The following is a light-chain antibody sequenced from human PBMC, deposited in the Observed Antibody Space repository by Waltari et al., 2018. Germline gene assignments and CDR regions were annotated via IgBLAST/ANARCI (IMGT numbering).Light chain of an antibody. Sequence: QSALTQPASVSESPGQSVTISCTGTSSDIGHYNNVSWYQQHPGKAPKLIIFEVYDRPSGVSDRFSASKSANTASLTISGLQAEDEADYYCSSYTNSSTWVFGGGTSLTVL. CDR2: EVY. J-gene: IGLJ3*02. V-gene: IGLV2-14*01. CDR1: SSDIGHYNN. CDR3: SSYTNSSTWV.